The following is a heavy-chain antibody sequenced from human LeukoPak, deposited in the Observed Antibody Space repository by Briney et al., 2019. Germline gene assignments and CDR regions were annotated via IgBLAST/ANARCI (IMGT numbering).Heavy chain of an antibody. D-gene: IGHD4-23*01. J-gene: IGHJ3*02. CDR1: GDSISSSSYY. CDR3: ARDYPGGNPDAFDI. Sequence: SETLSLTCTVSGDSISSSSYYWGWIRQPPGKELEWIGSIYYSGSTYYNPSLNSRVTISVDTSKNQFSLKLSSVTAADTAVYYCARDYPGGNPDAFDIWGQGTMVTVSS. CDR2: IYYSGST. V-gene: IGHV4-39*07.